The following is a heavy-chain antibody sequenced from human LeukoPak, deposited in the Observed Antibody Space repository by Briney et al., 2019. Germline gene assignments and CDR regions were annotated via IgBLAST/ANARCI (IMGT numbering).Heavy chain of an antibody. V-gene: IGHV3-23*01. CDR1: GFTFSSYA. CDR2: ISGSGGST. D-gene: IGHD2-21*02. CDR3: ATAYCGGDCYPPQ. J-gene: IGHJ4*02. Sequence: PGGSLRLSCAASGFTFSSYAMSWVRQAPGKGLEWVSAISGSGGSTYYADPVKGRFTISRDNSKNTLYLQMNSLRAEDTAVYYCATAYCGGDCYPPQWGQGTLVTVSS.